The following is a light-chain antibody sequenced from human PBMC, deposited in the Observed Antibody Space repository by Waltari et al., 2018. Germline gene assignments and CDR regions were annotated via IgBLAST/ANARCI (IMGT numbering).Light chain of an antibody. J-gene: IGKJ1*01. CDR3: QPYSTYPWT. V-gene: IGKV1-5*03. CDR1: QSIGTS. Sequence: DIQMTQSPSTLSASVGDRVTITCRASQSIGTSLAWYQQKPGNAPRVLLYKASSLESGVPSRFSGSGSGTEFTLTITSLQPDDFATYSCQPYSTYPWTFGQGTKVEVK. CDR2: KAS.